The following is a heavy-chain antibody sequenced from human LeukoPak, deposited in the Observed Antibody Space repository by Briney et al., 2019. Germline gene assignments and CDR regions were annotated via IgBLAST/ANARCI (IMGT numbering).Heavy chain of an antibody. CDR3: ARQVFSLTTSYFDY. V-gene: IGHV3-48*03. CDR1: GFTFSSYE. CDR2: ISRSSSSR. Sequence: GGSLRLSCAASGFTFSSYEMNWVRQAPGKGLEWVSYISRSSSSRYYADSVKGRFTISRDNAKNSLYLQMNSLRAEDTAVYYRARQVFSLTTSYFDYWGQGTLVTVSS. J-gene: IGHJ4*02. D-gene: IGHD3-22*01.